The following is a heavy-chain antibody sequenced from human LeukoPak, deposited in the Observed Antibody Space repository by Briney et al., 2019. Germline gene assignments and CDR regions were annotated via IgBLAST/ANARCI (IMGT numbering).Heavy chain of an antibody. D-gene: IGHD6-6*01. CDR3: ARVRPHPIIDV. V-gene: IGHV3-53*01. Sequence: PGGSLRLSCAASGFTVSNNYMSWVRQAPGKGLEWVSVIYTGVSTYYADSVKGRVAISRDKSKNTLYLQMNSLRAEDTGVYYCARVRPHPIIDVWGKGTTVTVSS. CDR2: IYTGVST. J-gene: IGHJ6*03. CDR1: GFTVSNNY.